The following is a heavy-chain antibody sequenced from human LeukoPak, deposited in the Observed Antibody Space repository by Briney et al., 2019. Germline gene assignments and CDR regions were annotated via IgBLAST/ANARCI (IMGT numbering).Heavy chain of an antibody. J-gene: IGHJ4*02. D-gene: IGHD5-24*01. CDR3: AKDGPRRDGYNDH. V-gene: IGHV3-30*02. Sequence: PGGSLRLSCAASGFTFSSYGMHWVRQAPGKGLEWVAFIRYDGSNKNYAESVKGRLTISRDNSKNTLYLQMNSLRPEDTAVYYCAKDGPRRDGYNDHWGQGTLVTVSS. CDR2: IRYDGSNK. CDR1: GFTFSSYG.